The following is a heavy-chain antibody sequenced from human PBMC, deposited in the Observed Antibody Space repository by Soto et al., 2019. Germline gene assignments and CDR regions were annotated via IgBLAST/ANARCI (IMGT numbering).Heavy chain of an antibody. CDR1: GGSVSSGSYY. D-gene: IGHD1-1*01. V-gene: IGHV4-61*01. J-gene: IGHJ4*02. CDR2: IYYSGNT. Sequence: SETLSLTCSVSGGSVSSGSYYWSWIRQPPGKGLEWIGYIYYSGNTNYNPSLKSRVTISVDTSKNQFSLKMSSVTAADTAVYYCARVGRYNHLASWGQGTQVPVSS. CDR3: ARVGRYNHLAS.